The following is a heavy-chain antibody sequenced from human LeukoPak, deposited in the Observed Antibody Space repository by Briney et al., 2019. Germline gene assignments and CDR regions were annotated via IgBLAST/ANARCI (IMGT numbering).Heavy chain of an antibody. V-gene: IGHV1-18*01. CDR3: ARALGSYGAFDI. CDR1: GYTFTSYG. Sequence: GSVKVSCKASGYTFTSYGISWVRQAPGQGLEWMGWISAYNGNTNCAQKLQDRVTMTTDTSTSTVYMELRSLRSDDTAVYYCARALGSYGAFDIWGQGTMVTVSS. D-gene: IGHD1-26*01. CDR2: ISAYNGNT. J-gene: IGHJ3*02.